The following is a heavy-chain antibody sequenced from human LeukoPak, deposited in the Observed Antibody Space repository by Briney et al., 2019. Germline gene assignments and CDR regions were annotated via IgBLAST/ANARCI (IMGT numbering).Heavy chain of an antibody. V-gene: IGHV3-33*06. CDR1: GFPFSSYG. CDR2: IWSDGGKK. J-gene: IGHJ4*02. Sequence: PGGSLRLSCAASGFPFSSYGMHWVRQAPGKGLEWVAVIWSDGGKKFYADSVKGRFTISRHNHKNAVYMQMNTLRVDDTAVYYCAKDRNIVIIPAAIEGFDYWGLGTLATVAS. D-gene: IGHD2-2*01. CDR3: AKDRNIVIIPAAIEGFDY.